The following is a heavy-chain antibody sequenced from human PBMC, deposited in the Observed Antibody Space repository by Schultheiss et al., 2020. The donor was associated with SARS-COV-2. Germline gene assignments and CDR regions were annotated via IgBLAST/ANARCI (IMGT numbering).Heavy chain of an antibody. J-gene: IGHJ6*02. Sequence: ASVKVSCKASGYTFTSYGISWVRQAPGQGLEWMGWISAYNGNTNYAQKLQGRVTMTTDTSTSTAYMELRSLRSDDTAVYYCAREGDDIVVVPALGGYYYYGMDVWGQGTTVTVSS. CDR2: ISAYNGNT. CDR3: AREGDDIVVVPALGGYYYYGMDV. V-gene: IGHV1-18*01. D-gene: IGHD2-2*01. CDR1: GYTFTSYG.